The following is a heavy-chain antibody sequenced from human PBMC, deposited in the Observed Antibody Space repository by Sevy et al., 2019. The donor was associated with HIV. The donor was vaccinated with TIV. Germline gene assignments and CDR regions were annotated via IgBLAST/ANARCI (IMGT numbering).Heavy chain of an antibody. J-gene: IGHJ5*02. CDR1: GFTFSSYE. D-gene: IGHD3-10*01. V-gene: IGHV3-48*03. Sequence: GGSLRLSCAASGFTFSSYEMNWVRQAPGKGLEWVSYISSSGSTIYYADSVKGRFTISRDNAKNSLYLQMNSRRAEDTAVYYCAREVYYYGSGSYAGTPYGLGFDPWGQGTLVTVSS. CDR3: AREVYYYGSGSYAGTPYGLGFDP. CDR2: ISSSGSTI.